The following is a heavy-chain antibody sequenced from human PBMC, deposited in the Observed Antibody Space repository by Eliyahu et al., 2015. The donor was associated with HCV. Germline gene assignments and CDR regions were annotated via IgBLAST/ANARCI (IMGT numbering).Heavy chain of an antibody. V-gene: IGHV4-34*01. J-gene: IGHJ4*02. D-gene: IGHD6-13*01. CDR1: GGSFSNYY. CDR3: ASLRRGSSNLYPFGN. Sequence: QEQLQQWGAGLLKPSETLSLTCTVYGGSFSNYYWSWIRQPPGKGLEWIGEISHIGSTNYNPSLKSRVTMSVDTSKNHFSLKLSSLTAADTAVYYCASLRRGSSNLYPFGNWGQGTLVTVSS. CDR2: ISHIGST.